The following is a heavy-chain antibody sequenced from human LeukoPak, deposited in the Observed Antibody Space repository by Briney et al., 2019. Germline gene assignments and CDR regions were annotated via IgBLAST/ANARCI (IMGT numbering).Heavy chain of an antibody. V-gene: IGHV5-10-1*01. CDR1: GYSFTSYW. CDR2: NDPSDSYT. J-gene: IGHJ6*02. CDR3: ASIGSSSWYYYYGMDV. D-gene: IGHD6-13*01. Sequence: PGESLRISCKGSGYSFTSYWISWVRQMPGKGLEWMGRNDPSDSYTNYSPSFQGHVTISADKSISTAYLQWSSLKASDTAMYYCASIGSSSWYYYYGMDVWGQGTTVTVSS.